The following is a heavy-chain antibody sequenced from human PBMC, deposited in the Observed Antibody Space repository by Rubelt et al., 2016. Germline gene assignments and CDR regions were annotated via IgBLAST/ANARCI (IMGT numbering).Heavy chain of an antibody. Sequence: QVQLVQSGAEVKKPGSSVKVSCKASGGTFSSYAISWVRQAPGQGLEWMGWISAYNGNTNYAQKRKGRVTMTTDTSTSTAYMELRSLRADDTAVYYCARVLAAWFDPWGQGTLVTVSS. J-gene: IGHJ5*02. CDR1: GGTFSSYA. CDR3: ARVLAAWFDP. D-gene: IGHD6-13*01. CDR2: ISAYNGNT. V-gene: IGHV1-18*01.